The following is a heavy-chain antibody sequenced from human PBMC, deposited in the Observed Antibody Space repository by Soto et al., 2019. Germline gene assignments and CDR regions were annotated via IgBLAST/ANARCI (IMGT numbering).Heavy chain of an antibody. D-gene: IGHD1-1*01. CDR1: GFTFSYHA. CDR3: ARGTTTSACSAMDV. V-gene: IGHV3-30-3*01. J-gene: IGHJ6*02. CDR2: ISYDGDNK. Sequence: QVQLVESGGGVVQPGRALRLSCAASGFTFSYHALNWVRQAPGKGLEWVAVISYDGDNKYIAESVKGRFTISRDNSKNTVSLQMNSLRAEVTAMYFCARGTTTSACSAMDVWGQGTTVTVSS.